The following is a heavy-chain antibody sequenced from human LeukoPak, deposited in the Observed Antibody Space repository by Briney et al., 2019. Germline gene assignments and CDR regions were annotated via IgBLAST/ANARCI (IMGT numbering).Heavy chain of an antibody. CDR2: IYHSGST. J-gene: IGHJ3*02. Sequence: PSGTLSLTCAVSGGSISSGNWWSWVRQPPGKGLEWIGEIYHSGSTNYNPSLKSRVTISVDKSKNQFSLKLSSVTAADTAVYYCASADGVAGTGAFDIWGQGTMVTVSS. D-gene: IGHD6-19*01. CDR1: GGSISSGNW. V-gene: IGHV4-4*02. CDR3: ASADGVAGTGAFDI.